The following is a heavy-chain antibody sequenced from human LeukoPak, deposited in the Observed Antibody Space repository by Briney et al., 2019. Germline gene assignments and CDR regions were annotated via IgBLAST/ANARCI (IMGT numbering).Heavy chain of an antibody. J-gene: IGHJ6*02. CDR2: IYHSGST. CDR3: ARVTHCGGDCYGMDV. Sequence: SSETLSLTCTVSGGSISSYYWSWIRQPPGKGLEWIGYIYHSGSTYYNPSLKSRATISVDRSKNQFSLKLSSVTAADTAVYYCARVTHCGGDCYGMDVWGQGTTVTVSS. V-gene: IGHV4-59*12. CDR1: GGSISSYY. D-gene: IGHD2-21*01.